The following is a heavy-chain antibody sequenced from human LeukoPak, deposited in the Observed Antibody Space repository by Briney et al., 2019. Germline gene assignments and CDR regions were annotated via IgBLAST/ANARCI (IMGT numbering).Heavy chain of an antibody. CDR2: IYTSGST. V-gene: IGHV4-4*09. Sequence: PSETLSLTCTVSGGSISSYYWSWIRQPPGKGLEWIGYIYTSGSTNYNPSHKSRVTISVDTSKNQFSLKLSSVTAADTAVYYCARHGNVGFDYWGQGTLVTVSS. CDR1: GGSISSYY. CDR3: ARHGNVGFDY. J-gene: IGHJ4*02. D-gene: IGHD4-23*01.